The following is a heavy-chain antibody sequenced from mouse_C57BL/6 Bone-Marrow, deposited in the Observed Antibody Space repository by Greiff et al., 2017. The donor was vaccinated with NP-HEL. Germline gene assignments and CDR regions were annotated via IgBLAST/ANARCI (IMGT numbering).Heavy chain of an antibody. CDR2: IDPENGDT. Sequence: EVQLQQSGAELVRPGASVKLSCTASGFNIKDDYMHWVKQRPEQGLEWIGWIDPENGDTEYASKFQGKATITADTSSNTAYLPLSSLPSEDTAVSYCTTLLLEAMGYWGEETSVTASS. J-gene: IGHJ4*01. CDR3: TTLLLEAMGY. D-gene: IGHD2-12*01. V-gene: IGHV14-4*01. CDR1: GFNIKDDY.